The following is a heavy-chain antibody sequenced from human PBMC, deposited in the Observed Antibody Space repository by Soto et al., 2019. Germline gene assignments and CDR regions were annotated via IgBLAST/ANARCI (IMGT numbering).Heavy chain of an antibody. J-gene: IGHJ4*02. CDR3: ARYRREAVAGYTLDN. CDR1: GGSISSNY. Sequence: TSETLSLTCTVSGGSISSNYWTWIRQPPGKGLEWIGYVYNSGSTNYNPSLKSRVTISEDTSKSQFSLKVNSMTAADTAVYYCARYRREAVAGYTLDNWGQGILVTVSS. CDR2: VYNSGST. V-gene: IGHV4-59*01. D-gene: IGHD6-13*01.